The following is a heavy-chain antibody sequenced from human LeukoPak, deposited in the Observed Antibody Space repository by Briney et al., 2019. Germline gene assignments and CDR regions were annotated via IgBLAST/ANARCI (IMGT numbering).Heavy chain of an antibody. V-gene: IGHV4-34*01. CDR3: ARMAYYYGSGSYYNH. CDR2: INHSGST. Sequence: PSETLSLTCAVYGGSFSGYYWSWIRQPPGKGLEWIGEINHSGSTNYNPSLKSRVTISVDTSKNQFSLKLSSVTAADTAVYYCARMAYYYGSGSYYNHWGQGTLVTVSS. J-gene: IGHJ5*02. CDR1: GGSFSGYY. D-gene: IGHD3-10*01.